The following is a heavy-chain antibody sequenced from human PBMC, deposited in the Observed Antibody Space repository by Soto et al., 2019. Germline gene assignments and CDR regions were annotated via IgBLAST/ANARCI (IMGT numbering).Heavy chain of an antibody. CDR1: GGSISAFY. Sequence: SETLSLTCTFSGGSISAFYWSWIRQPPGKGLEWIGHIYYSGSTNYSPSLKSRVTISVDTSKNQFSLKLSSVTAADTAVYYCARGVVRYDFWSGYSPSGWFDPWGQGTLVTVSS. CDR2: IYYSGST. J-gene: IGHJ5*02. D-gene: IGHD3-3*01. V-gene: IGHV4-59*01. CDR3: ARGVVRYDFWSGYSPSGWFDP.